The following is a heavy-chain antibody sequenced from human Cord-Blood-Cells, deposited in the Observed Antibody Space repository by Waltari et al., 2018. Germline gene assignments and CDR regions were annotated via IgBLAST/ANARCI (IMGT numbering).Heavy chain of an antibody. CDR2: ISDDGSNK. V-gene: IGHV3-30*18. CDR1: GFTFSSYG. Sequence: QVQLVESGGGVVQPGRSLRLSCAASGFTFSSYGMHWVRQAPGKGLEWVAVISDDGSNKYYADSVKGRFTISRDNSKNTLYLQMNSLRAEDTAVYYCAKDLVAARLGRFDYWGQGTLVTVSS. CDR3: AKDLVAARLGRFDY. D-gene: IGHD6-6*01. J-gene: IGHJ4*02.